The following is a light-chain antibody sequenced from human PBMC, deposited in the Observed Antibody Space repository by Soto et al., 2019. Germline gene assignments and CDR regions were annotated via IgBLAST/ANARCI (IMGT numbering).Light chain of an antibody. V-gene: IGKV1-9*01. CDR1: QDISSS. CDR2: TAS. Sequence: DIPLTQSPSFLSASVGDTVTITCRASQDISSSLAWYQQKPGKAPKVLIHTASTLESGVPPRFSGSGSGTHFTLTISNLQPEDVANYYCQHLNSWPPITFGQGTRLDIK. J-gene: IGKJ5*01. CDR3: QHLNSWPPIT.